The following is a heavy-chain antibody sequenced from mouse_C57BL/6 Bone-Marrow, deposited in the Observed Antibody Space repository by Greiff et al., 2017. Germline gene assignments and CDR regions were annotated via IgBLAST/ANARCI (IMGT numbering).Heavy chain of an antibody. CDR2: ISSGGSYT. J-gene: IGHJ4*01. CDR3: ARHLRPVVALAMDD. V-gene: IGHV5-6*01. CDR1: GFTFSSYG. D-gene: IGHD1-1*01. Sequence: EVMLVESGGDLVKPGGSLKLSCAASGFTFSSYGMSWVRQTPDKRLEWVATISSGGSYTYYPDSVKGRFTISRDKAKNTLYLQMSSLKSEDTAMYYCARHLRPVVALAMDDWGQGTSVTVSS.